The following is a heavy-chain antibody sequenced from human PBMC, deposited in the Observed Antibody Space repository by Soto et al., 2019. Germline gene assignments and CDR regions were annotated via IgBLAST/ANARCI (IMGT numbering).Heavy chain of an antibody. CDR2: ISYDGSNK. D-gene: IGHD3-22*01. V-gene: IGHV3-30-3*01. J-gene: IGHJ3*02. CDR1: GFTFSSYA. CDR3: ARDYEFYYYDSSGYDAFDI. Sequence: QVQLVESGGGVVQPGRSLRLSCAASGFTFSSYAMHLVRQAPGKGLEWVAVISYDGSNKYYADSVKGRFTISRDNSKNTLYLQMNSLRAEDTAVYYCARDYEFYYYDSSGYDAFDIWGQGTMVTVSS.